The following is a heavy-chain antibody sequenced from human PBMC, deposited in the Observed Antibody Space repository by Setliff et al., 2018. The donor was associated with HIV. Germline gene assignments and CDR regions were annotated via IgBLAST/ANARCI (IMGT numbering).Heavy chain of an antibody. D-gene: IGHD1-26*01. V-gene: IGHV3-11*01. J-gene: IGHJ4*02. CDR1: GFTFSDYY. CDR2: ISSSGSTI. Sequence: LRLSCAASGFTFSDYYLSWIRQAPGKGLEWVSYISSSGSTIYYADSVKGRFTISKDNAKNSLYLQMNSLRAEDTAVYYCAREVVGATERYYFDYWGQGTLVTVSS. CDR3: AREVVGATERYYFDY.